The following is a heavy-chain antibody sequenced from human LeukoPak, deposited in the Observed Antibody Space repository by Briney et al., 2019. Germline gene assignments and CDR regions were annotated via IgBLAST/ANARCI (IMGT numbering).Heavy chain of an antibody. Sequence: ASVKVSCKATGYTFTNNYIHWVRQAPGQGLEWMGVIDPRIAGSTYSQKFQGRVTMTRDTSTSTVYMELSSLRSEDTAVYYCARDARFSFYGSGSFYYYYMDVWGKGTTVTISS. CDR1: GYTFTNNY. J-gene: IGHJ6*03. CDR3: ARDARFSFYGSGSFYYYYMDV. V-gene: IGHV1-46*01. CDR2: IDPRIAGS. D-gene: IGHD3-10*01.